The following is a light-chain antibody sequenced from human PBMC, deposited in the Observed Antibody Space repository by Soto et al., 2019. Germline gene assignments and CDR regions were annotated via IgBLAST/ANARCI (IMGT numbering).Light chain of an antibody. CDR3: MQTIEPPLT. Sequence: DIVMTQTPLSLPVTPGQPASISCKSSQSVMQSDGKTSLYWYLQKPGQPPQLLIYELSNRFSGVPDRFSGSGSGTDFTLKISGVEAEDVGVYYCMQTIEPPLTFGGETKVDIK. V-gene: IGKV2D-29*01. CDR2: ELS. CDR1: QSVMQSDGKTS. J-gene: IGKJ4*01.